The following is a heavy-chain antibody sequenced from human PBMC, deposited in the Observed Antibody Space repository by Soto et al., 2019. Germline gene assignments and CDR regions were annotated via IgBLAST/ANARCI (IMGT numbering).Heavy chain of an antibody. CDR2: IYPGDSHT. CDR1: GYSFTRYW. D-gene: IGHD6-19*01. V-gene: IGHV5-51*01. CDR3: ARPYSTGWNDAFDI. J-gene: IGHJ3*02. Sequence: LKISCKGSGYSFTRYWIAWVRQMPGKGLEWMGTIYPGDSHTIYSPSFQGQVSISVDKSISIVYLQWSTLKASDTAIYYCARPYSTGWNDAFDIWGQGTMVTVSS.